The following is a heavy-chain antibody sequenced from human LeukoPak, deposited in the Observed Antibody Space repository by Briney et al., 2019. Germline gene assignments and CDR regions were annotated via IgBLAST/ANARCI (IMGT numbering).Heavy chain of an antibody. J-gene: IGHJ4*02. CDR2: ISYDGSNK. Sequence: PGRSLRLSCAASGFTFSSYGMHWVRQAPGKGLEWVAVISYDGSNKYYADSVKGRFTISRDNSKNTLYLQMNSLRAEDTAVYYCAKGGGYSSSWYYFDYWGQGTLVTVSS. D-gene: IGHD6-13*01. V-gene: IGHV3-30*18. CDR1: GFTFSSYG. CDR3: AKGGGYSSSWYYFDY.